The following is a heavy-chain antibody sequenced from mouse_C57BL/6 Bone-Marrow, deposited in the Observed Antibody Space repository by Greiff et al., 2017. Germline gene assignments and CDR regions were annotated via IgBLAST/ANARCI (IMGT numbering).Heavy chain of an antibody. J-gene: IGHJ4*01. CDR3: ARMGDWDQKDYAMDY. Sequence: QVQLQQPGAELVKPGASVKMSCKASGYTFTSYWLTWVKQRPGKGLEWIGDIYPGSGSTNYNEKFKSKAKLTVDTSSSTAYMQLSSLTSEDSAVYYCARMGDWDQKDYAMDYWGQGTSVTVSS. D-gene: IGHD4-1*01. V-gene: IGHV1-55*01. CDR2: IYPGSGST. CDR1: GYTFTSYW.